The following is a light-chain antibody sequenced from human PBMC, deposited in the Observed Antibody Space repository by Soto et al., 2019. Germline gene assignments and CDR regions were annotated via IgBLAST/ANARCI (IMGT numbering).Light chain of an antibody. CDR2: EIS. J-gene: IGKJ2*01. CDR3: LQATQFPYT. V-gene: IGKV2-24*01. Sequence: DIVMTQTPLSSPVTLGQPASISCRSSQGLVHSDGNTYLGWIQQRPGQPPRLLIYEISNRFSGVPDRFSGSGAGTDFTLKISRVEAEDVGIYYCLQATQFPYTFGQGTKLEIK. CDR1: QGLVHSDGNTY.